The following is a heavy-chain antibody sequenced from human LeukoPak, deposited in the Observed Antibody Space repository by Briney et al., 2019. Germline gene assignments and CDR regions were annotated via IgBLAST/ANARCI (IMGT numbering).Heavy chain of an antibody. V-gene: IGHV3-30*02. CDR2: IRDGGSYK. D-gene: IGHD3-10*01. CDR3: ARDLGMVRGGGAFDI. J-gene: IGHJ3*02. CDR1: GFTFSRYG. Sequence: GGSLRLSCAASGFTFSRYGMHWVRQAPGKGLEWVAFIRDGGSYKYYADSVKGRFTISRDNSKNTLYLQMNSLRAEDTAVYYCARDLGMVRGGGAFDIWGQGTMVTVSS.